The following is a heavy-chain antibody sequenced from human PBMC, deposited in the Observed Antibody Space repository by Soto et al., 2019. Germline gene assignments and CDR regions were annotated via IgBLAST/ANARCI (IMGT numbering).Heavy chain of an antibody. V-gene: IGHV4-4*07. CDR2: IYTSGST. D-gene: IGHD2-21*02. CDR3: ARELYCGGDCYSFPNWFDP. CDR1: GGSISSYY. Sequence: NPSETLSLTCTVSGGSISSYYWSWIRQPAGKGLEWIGRIYTSGSTNYNPSLKSRVTMSVDTSKNQFSLKPSSVTAADTAVYYCARELYCGGDCYSFPNWFDPWGQGTLVTVSS. J-gene: IGHJ5*02.